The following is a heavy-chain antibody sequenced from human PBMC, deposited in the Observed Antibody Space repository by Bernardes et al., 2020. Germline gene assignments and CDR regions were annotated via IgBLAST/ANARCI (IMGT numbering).Heavy chain of an antibody. J-gene: IGHJ3*02. CDR1: GFTYSSYC. D-gene: IGHD2-15*01. Sequence: GGSLRLLCAACGFTYSSYCMHWVRRAPGKGLVWVSRINSDGSSTSYADSVKGRFTISRDNAKNTLYLQMNSLRAEDTAVYYCARGVCSGGSCYAFDIWGQGTMVTVSS. CDR3: ARGVCSGGSCYAFDI. V-gene: IGHV3-74*01. CDR2: INSDGSST.